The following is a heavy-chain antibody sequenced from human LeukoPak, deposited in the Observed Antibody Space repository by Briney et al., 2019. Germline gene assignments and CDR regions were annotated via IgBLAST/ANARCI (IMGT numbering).Heavy chain of an antibody. Sequence: GGSLRLSCAASGFTFSNYGMHWVRQAPGKGLEWVAFIRYDGSKKYYADSVKGRFTISRDNAKNSLYLQMNSLRAEDTAVYYCARGPGSDYYYYYMDVWGKGTTVTVSS. CDR2: IRYDGSKK. D-gene: IGHD1-26*01. J-gene: IGHJ6*03. CDR3: ARGPGSDYYYYYMDV. V-gene: IGHV3-30*02. CDR1: GFTFSNYG.